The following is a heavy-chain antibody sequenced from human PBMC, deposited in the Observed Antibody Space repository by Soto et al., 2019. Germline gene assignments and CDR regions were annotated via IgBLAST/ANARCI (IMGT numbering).Heavy chain of an antibody. V-gene: IGHV1-69*13. CDR2: IIPIFGTA. Sequence: ASVKVSCKASGGTFSSYAISWVRQAPGQGLEWMGGIIPIFGTANYAQKFQGRVTITADESTSTAYMELSSLRSEDTAVYYCAREESYYDSSGPLDVWGQGTTVTVSS. J-gene: IGHJ6*02. D-gene: IGHD3-22*01. CDR1: GGTFSSYA. CDR3: AREESYYDSSGPLDV.